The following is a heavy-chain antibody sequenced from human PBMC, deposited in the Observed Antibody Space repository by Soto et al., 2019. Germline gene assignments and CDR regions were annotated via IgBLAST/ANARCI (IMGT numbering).Heavy chain of an antibody. CDR2: ISSSGTTK. J-gene: IGHJ4*02. Sequence: EVQLVESGGGLIQPGGSLRLSCAASGFTFHSYGMDWVRQAPGKGLEWISHISSSGTTKFYADSVKGRFTVSRDNAKNSLFLQMNRVRAGDTAIYFCVSEGYKYFDHWGQGILVTVSS. V-gene: IGHV3-48*03. CDR3: VSEGYKYFDH. CDR1: GFTFHSYG. D-gene: IGHD5-12*01.